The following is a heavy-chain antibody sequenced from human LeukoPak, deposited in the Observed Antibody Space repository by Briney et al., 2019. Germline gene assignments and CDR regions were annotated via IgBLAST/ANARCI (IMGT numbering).Heavy chain of an antibody. V-gene: IGHV3-7*01. CDR3: ARDSSGYQ. J-gene: IGHJ4*02. D-gene: IGHD3-22*01. CDR2: IKEDGSEK. CDR1: GFTFSTYW. Sequence: GGSLRLSCAASGFTFSTYWMSWVRQAPGKGLEWVANIKEDGSEKYYGDSVKGRFTISRDSAKNSLYLEMNSLRVEDTAVYYCARDSSGYQWGQGALVTVSS.